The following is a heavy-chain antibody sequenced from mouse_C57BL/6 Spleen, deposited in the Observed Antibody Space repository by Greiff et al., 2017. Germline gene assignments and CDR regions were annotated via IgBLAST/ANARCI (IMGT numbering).Heavy chain of an antibody. V-gene: IGHV1-55*01. Sequence: VQLQQPGAELVKPGASVKMSCKASGYTFTSYWITWVKQRPGQGLEWIGDIYPGSGSTNYNEKFKSKATLTVDTSSSTAYMQLSSLTSEDSSVYYCAREGIDTRAMDYWGQGTSVTVSS. CDR1: GYTFTSYW. D-gene: IGHD3-3*01. CDR3: AREGIDTRAMDY. J-gene: IGHJ4*01. CDR2: IYPGSGST.